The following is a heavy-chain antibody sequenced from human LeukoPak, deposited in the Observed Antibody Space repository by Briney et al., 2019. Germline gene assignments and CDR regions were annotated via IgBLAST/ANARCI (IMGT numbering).Heavy chain of an antibody. CDR3: ARVRSEQWLVKDYGMDV. CDR1: GFTFSSYE. D-gene: IGHD6-19*01. CDR2: ISSSGSNI. V-gene: IGHV3-48*03. Sequence: PGGSLRLSCAASGFTFSSYEMNWVRQAPGKGLEWGSYISSSGSNIYYADSVKGRFTISRDNAKNSLYLQMNSLRAEDTAVYYCARVRSEQWLVKDYGMDVWGQGTTVTVSS. J-gene: IGHJ6*02.